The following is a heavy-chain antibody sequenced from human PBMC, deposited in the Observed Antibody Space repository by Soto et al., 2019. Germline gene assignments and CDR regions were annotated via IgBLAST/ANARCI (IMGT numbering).Heavy chain of an antibody. Sequence: SETLSLTCSVSGGSITSHYCSWFRQPPGKGLEWIGYIHHSGSTSYNPSLKSRVTMSVDTSKNQFSLKVSSVTAADSALYYCARQGFGQLHGLVDVWGPGTTVTVSS. D-gene: IGHD3-10*01. J-gene: IGHJ6*02. CDR3: ARQGFGQLHGLVDV. V-gene: IGHV4-59*08. CDR2: IHHSGST. CDR1: GGSITSHY.